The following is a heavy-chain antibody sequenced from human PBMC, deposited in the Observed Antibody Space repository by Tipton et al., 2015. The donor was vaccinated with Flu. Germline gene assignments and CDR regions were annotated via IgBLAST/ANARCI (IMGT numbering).Heavy chain of an antibody. J-gene: IGHJ6*02. D-gene: IGHD3-3*01. V-gene: IGHV4-34*01. CDR1: GGSFSGYY. CDR2: INHSGST. Sequence: TLSLTCAVYGGSFSGYYWSWIRQPPGKGLEWIGEINHSGSTNYNPSLKSRVTISVDTSKNQFSLKLSSVTAADTAVYYCARVGGITIFGVVKLGYYGMDVWGQGTTVTVSS. CDR3: ARVGGITIFGVVKLGYYGMDV.